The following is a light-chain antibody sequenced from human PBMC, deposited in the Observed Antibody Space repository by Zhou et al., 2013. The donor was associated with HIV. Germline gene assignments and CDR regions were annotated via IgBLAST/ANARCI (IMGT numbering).Light chain of an antibody. J-gene: IGKJ2*01. Sequence: DIQMTQSPSTLSASVGDRVTITCRASQSISSWLAWYQQKPGKAPKLLIYKASSLESGVPSRFGGSGSGTDFTLTISSLQPEDFATYYCQQSSSTPRTFGQGTKLEIK. CDR1: QSISSW. V-gene: IGKV1-5*03. CDR2: KAS. CDR3: QQSSSTPRT.